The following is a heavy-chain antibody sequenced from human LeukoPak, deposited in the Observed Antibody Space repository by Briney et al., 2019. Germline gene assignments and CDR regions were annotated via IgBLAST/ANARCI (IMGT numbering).Heavy chain of an antibody. CDR3: TRMTTGHDY. D-gene: IGHD4-17*01. V-gene: IGHV4-34*01. J-gene: IGHJ4*02. Sequence: PSETPSLTCAVSGVSFDDYYWSWVRQTPGKGLEWIGEINHSGYTNDSPSLKSRVTLSIDTSRKQFSLNLRSVTVADAGIYYCTRMTTGHDYWGQGTLVTVSS. CDR2: INHSGYT. CDR1: GVSFDDYY.